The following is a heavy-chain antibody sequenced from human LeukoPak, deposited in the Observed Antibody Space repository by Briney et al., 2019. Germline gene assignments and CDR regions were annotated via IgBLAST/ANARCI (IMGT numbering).Heavy chain of an antibody. Sequence: GGSLRLSCATSGFTFSSYAMSWVRQAPGKGLEWVAVISYDGSNKYYADFVKGRFTISRDNSKNTLSLQMNGLIPEDTAVYYCAKSVASDAYWGQGTLVTVSS. CDR2: ISYDGSNK. J-gene: IGHJ4*02. V-gene: IGHV3-30*18. CDR3: AKSVASDAY. D-gene: IGHD5-12*01. CDR1: GFTFSSYA.